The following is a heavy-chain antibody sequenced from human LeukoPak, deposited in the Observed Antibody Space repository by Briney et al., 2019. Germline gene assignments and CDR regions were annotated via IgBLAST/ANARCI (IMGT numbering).Heavy chain of an antibody. D-gene: IGHD3-10*01. Sequence: SQTLSLTCTVSGGSISSGDYYWSWIRQPPGKGLEWIGYIYYSGSTYYNPSLKSRVTISVNASKNQFSLKLSSVTAADTAVYYCARVNYGSGSYIDYWGQGTLVTVSS. CDR2: IYYSGST. V-gene: IGHV4-30-4*01. J-gene: IGHJ4*02. CDR3: ARVNYGSGSYIDY. CDR1: GGSISSGDYY.